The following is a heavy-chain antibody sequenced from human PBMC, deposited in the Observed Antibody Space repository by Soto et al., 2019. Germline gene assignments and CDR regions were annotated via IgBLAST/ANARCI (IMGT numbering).Heavy chain of an antibody. CDR2: IIPIFGTA. CDR1: GGTFSSYA. J-gene: IGHJ4*02. D-gene: IGHD1-26*01. V-gene: IGHV1-69*13. CDR3: ARDNLGLGYFDY. Sequence: ASVKVSCKASGGTFSSYAISWVRQAPGQGLEWMGGIIPIFGTANYAQKFQGRVTITADESTSTAYMELSSLRSEDTAVYYCARDNLGLGYFDYWGQGTLVTVSS.